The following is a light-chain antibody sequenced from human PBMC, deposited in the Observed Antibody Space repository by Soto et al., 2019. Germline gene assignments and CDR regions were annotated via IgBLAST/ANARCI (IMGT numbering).Light chain of an antibody. V-gene: IGLV2-8*01. CDR2: EVN. CDR3: CSHAGSFTLV. Sequence: QSVLTQPPSASGSPGQSVTISCTGTSSDVGGYHYVSWYQQHPGKAPKLMIYEVNKRPSGVPDRFSGSKSGNTASLTVSGLQAEDEADYYCCSHAGSFTLVFGGGTKLTVL. J-gene: IGLJ2*01. CDR1: SSDVGGYHY.